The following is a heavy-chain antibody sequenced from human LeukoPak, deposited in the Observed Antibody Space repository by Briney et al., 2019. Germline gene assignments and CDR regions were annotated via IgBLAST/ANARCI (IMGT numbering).Heavy chain of an antibody. V-gene: IGHV3-66*04. D-gene: IGHD6-19*01. CDR1: GFTVSSNY. Sequence: PGGSLRLSCAASGFTVSSNYMRWVRQAPGKGLEWVSVIYGGGSTYYTDSVKGRFTISRDNSKNTLYLQMNSLRAEDTAVYYCARLGSGWSVDYWGQGTLVTVSS. J-gene: IGHJ4*02. CDR2: IYGGGST. CDR3: ARLGSGWSVDY.